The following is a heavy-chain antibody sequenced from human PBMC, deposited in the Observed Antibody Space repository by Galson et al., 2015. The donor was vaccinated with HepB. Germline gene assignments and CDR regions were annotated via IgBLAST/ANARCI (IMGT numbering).Heavy chain of an antibody. V-gene: IGHV3-7*01. CDR3: AREDWGYCSSTSCKQLNY. CDR1: GFTFSSYW. Sequence: SLRLSCAASGFTFSSYWMSWVRQAPGKGLEWVANIKQDGSEKYYVDSVKGRFTISRDNAKNSLYLQMNSLRAEDTAVYYCAREDWGYCSSTSCKQLNYWGQGTLVTVSS. D-gene: IGHD2-2*01. J-gene: IGHJ4*02. CDR2: IKQDGSEK.